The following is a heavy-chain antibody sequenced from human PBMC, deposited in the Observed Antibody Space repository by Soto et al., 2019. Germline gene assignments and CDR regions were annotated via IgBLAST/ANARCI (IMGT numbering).Heavy chain of an antibody. CDR3: ASFYDFWSGYGPAFDI. D-gene: IGHD3-3*01. CDR2: MNPNSGTA. J-gene: IGHJ3*02. CDR1: GGGFSSYA. Sequence: ASVKVSCKASGGGFSSYAISWVRQAPGQGLEWMGGMNPNSGTASYAQKFQGRVTMTRNTSISTAYMELSSLRSEDTAVYYCASFYDFWSGYGPAFDIWGQGTMVTVSS. V-gene: IGHV1-8*02.